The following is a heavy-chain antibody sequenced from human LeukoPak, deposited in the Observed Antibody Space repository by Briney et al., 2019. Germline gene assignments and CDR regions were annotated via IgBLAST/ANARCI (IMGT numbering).Heavy chain of an antibody. CDR2: IIPIFGTA. D-gene: IGHD3-22*01. J-gene: IGHJ4*02. Sequence: SVKVSCKASGGTFSSYAISWVRQAPGQGLEWMGGIIPIFGTANYAQKFQGRITITTDESTSTAYMELSSLRSEDTAVYYCASRYYDSSGYPIDYWGQGTLITVSS. V-gene: IGHV1-69*05. CDR1: GGTFSSYA. CDR3: ASRYYDSSGYPIDY.